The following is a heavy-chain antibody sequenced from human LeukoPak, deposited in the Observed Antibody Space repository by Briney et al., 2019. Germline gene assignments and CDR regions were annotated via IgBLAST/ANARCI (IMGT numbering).Heavy chain of an antibody. CDR3: ARNGVYYGSGSSWVDY. D-gene: IGHD3-10*01. CDR2: IYYSGST. J-gene: IGHJ4*02. CDR1: GGSISSYY. V-gene: IGHV4-59*08. Sequence: ASETPSLTCTVSGGSISSYYWSWIRQPPGKGLEWIGYIYYSGSTNYNPSLKSRVTISVDTSKNQFSLKLSSVTAVDTAVYYCARNGVYYGSGSSWVDYWGQGTLATVSS.